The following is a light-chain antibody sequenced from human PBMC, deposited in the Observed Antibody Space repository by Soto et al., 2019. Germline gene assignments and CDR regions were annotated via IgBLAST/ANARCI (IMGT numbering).Light chain of an antibody. CDR3: QQYNTYPFT. CDR2: QAS. Sequence: DIQMTQSPTFPSASVGDRVTITCRASLSISSYLAWYHQKPGQAPKLLIYQASTLENGVPSRISGSGSGTEFTLTISSLQPDDFATYHCQQYNTYPFTFGQGTKLEI. CDR1: LSISSY. V-gene: IGKV1-5*03. J-gene: IGKJ2*01.